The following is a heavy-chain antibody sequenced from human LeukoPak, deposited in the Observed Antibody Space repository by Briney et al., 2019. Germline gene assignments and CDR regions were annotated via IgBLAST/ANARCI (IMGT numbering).Heavy chain of an antibody. CDR1: GFTFSDYY. CDR3: ARDVDDSSGYYFDY. D-gene: IGHD3-22*01. Sequence: GGSLRLSCAASGFTFSDYYMSWIRQAPGKGLEWVSYISSSGSTIYYADSVKGRFTIPRDNAKNLLYLQMNSLGAEDTAVYYCARDVDDSSGYYFDYWGQGTLVTVSS. J-gene: IGHJ4*02. CDR2: ISSSGSTI. V-gene: IGHV3-11*01.